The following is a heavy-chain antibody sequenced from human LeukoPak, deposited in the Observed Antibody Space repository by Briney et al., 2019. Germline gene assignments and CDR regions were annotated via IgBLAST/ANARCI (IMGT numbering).Heavy chain of an antibody. J-gene: IGHJ4*02. Sequence: SVKVSCKASGYTFTSYGISWVRQAPGQGLEWMGGIIPIFGTANYAQKFQGRVTITADESTSTAYMELSSLRSEDTAVYYCARVSSGWPMYYFDYWGQGTLVTVSS. CDR1: GYTFTSYG. D-gene: IGHD6-19*01. CDR3: ARVSSGWPMYYFDY. CDR2: IIPIFGTA. V-gene: IGHV1-69*13.